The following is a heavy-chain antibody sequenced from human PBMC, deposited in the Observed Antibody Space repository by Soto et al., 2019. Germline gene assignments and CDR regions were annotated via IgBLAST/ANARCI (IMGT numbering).Heavy chain of an antibody. CDR3: ARDAVRITIFGVVNY. CDR1: GFTFSSYS. Sequence: EVQLVESGGGLVKPGGSLRLSCAASGFTFSSYSMNWVRQAPGTGLEWVSSISSSSSYIYYADSVKGRFTISRDNAKNSLYLKMNSLRAEDTAVYYCARDAVRITIFGVVNYWGQGTLVTVSS. V-gene: IGHV3-21*01. J-gene: IGHJ4*02. CDR2: ISSSSSYI. D-gene: IGHD3-3*01.